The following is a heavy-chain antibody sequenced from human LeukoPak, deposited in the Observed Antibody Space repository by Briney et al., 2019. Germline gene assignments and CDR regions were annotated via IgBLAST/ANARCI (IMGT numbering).Heavy chain of an antibody. CDR1: GFTFSSYD. V-gene: IGHV3-13*05. CDR3: ARGSSGWYEDAFDI. CDR2: IGTAGDP. D-gene: IGHD6-19*01. Sequence: GGPLRLSCAASGFTFSSYDMHWVRQATGKGLEWVSAIGTAGDPYYQGSVKGRFTISRENAKNSLYLQMNSLRAGDTAVYYCARGSSGWYEDAFDIWGQGTMVTVSS. J-gene: IGHJ3*02.